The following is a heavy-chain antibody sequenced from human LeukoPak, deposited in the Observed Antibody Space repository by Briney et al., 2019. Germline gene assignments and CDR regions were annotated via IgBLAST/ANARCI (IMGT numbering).Heavy chain of an antibody. CDR1: GFTFSSYG. Sequence: GGSLRLSCAASGFTFSSYGMSWVRQAPGKGLEWVANIKQDGSEKYYVDSVKGRFTISRDNAKNSLYLKMNSLRAEDTAVYYCARDGRVDYGKYYFYYYMDVWGKGTTVTASS. CDR3: ARDGRVDYGKYYFYYYMDV. CDR2: IKQDGSEK. D-gene: IGHD4-17*01. J-gene: IGHJ6*03. V-gene: IGHV3-7*01.